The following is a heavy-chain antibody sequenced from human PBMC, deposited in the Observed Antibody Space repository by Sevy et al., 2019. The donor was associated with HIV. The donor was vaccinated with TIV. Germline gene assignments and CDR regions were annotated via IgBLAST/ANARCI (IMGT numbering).Heavy chain of an antibody. D-gene: IGHD3-3*01. J-gene: IGHJ4*02. CDR1: GFIFTSYG. Sequence: GGSLRRSCVASGFIFTSYGIHWVRQAPGKGLGWVAVISFNGDKKYYADSVKGRFTNSRDNSKNTLYLQMNSLRTEDTALYLCAKWRVGYSDFWSGYNFDFWGQGTLVTVSS. V-gene: IGHV3-30*18. CDR2: ISFNGDKK. CDR3: AKWRVGYSDFWSGYNFDF.